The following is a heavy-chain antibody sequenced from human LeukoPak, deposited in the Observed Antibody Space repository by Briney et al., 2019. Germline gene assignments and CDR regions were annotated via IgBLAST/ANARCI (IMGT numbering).Heavy chain of an antibody. D-gene: IGHD3/OR15-3a*01. CDR2: IYSGGST. V-gene: IGHV3-53*01. CDR1: GFTVSSNY. Sequence: GGSLRLSCAASGFTVSSNYMSWVRQAPGKGLEWVSVIYSGGSTYYADSVKGRFTISRDNSKNTLHLQMNSLRAEDTAVYYCARAYDFWSGENDAFDIWGQGTMVTVSS. CDR3: ARAYDFWSGENDAFDI. J-gene: IGHJ3*02.